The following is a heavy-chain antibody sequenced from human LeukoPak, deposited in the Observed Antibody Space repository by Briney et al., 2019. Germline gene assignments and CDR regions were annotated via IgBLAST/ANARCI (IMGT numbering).Heavy chain of an antibody. Sequence: GASVKVSCKASGYTFTSYYMHWVRQAPGQGLEWMGIINPSGGSTSYARKFQGRVTMTGDTSTSTVYMELSSLRSEDTAVYYCARDQGCSSGWCAYYYYGMDVWGQGTTVTVSS. CDR3: ARDQGCSSGWCAYYYYGMDV. V-gene: IGHV1-46*03. CDR2: INPSGGST. J-gene: IGHJ6*02. D-gene: IGHD6-19*01. CDR1: GYTFTSYY.